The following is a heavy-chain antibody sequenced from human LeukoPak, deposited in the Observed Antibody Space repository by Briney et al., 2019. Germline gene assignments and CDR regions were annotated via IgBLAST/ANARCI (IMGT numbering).Heavy chain of an antibody. D-gene: IGHD1-26*01. J-gene: IGHJ4*02. Sequence: SSETLSLTCTVSGGSISTAYWSWIRQPPGKGLEYIAFIHYSGHTNYNPSPKSRVTISIDTSKNQFSLKLSSVTAADTAVYYCARLGKEVTYRAYYLDYWGQGTLVTVSS. CDR3: ARLGKEVTYRAYYLDY. CDR2: IHYSGHT. CDR1: GGSISTAY. V-gene: IGHV4-59*08.